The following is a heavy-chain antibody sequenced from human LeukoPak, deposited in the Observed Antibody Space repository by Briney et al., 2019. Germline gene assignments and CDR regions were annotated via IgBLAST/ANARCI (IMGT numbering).Heavy chain of an antibody. Sequence: PGGSLRLSCAASGFTFSNYWMGWVRQAPGKGLQWVANIKPDGSQKYYVDSIKGRFTISRDNAKNSLSLQMNSLRAEDTAVFYCARGSDGAFDVWGQGTMVYVSS. CDR2: IKPDGSQK. D-gene: IGHD5-24*01. CDR3: ARGSDGAFDV. V-gene: IGHV3-7*04. CDR1: GFTFSNYW. J-gene: IGHJ3*01.